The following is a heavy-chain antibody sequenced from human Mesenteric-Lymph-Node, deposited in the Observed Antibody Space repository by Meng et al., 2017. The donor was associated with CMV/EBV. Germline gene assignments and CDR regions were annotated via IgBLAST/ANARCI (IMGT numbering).Heavy chain of an antibody. CDR1: GGSIGTYY. CDR3: ARSCVLGYCFTTSGGAFDP. CDR2: IYYNGDT. Sequence: SETLSLTCTVSGGSIGTYYWSWLRQPPGKGLEWIGYIYYNGDTNYSPSLKSRTTISVDTSKNQLSLKLSSVTAADAAVYFCARSCVLGYCFTTSGGAFDPWGHGTLVTVSS. J-gene: IGHJ5*02. V-gene: IGHV4-59*01. D-gene: IGHD3-16*01.